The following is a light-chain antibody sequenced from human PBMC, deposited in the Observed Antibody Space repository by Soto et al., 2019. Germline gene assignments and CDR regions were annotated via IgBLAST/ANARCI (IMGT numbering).Light chain of an antibody. V-gene: IGKV3-20*01. J-gene: IGKJ4*01. CDR3: QLYGISPPFT. Sequence: VLTQSPGTLSLSPGERASLFCRASQSVRTTYLTWYQHKHGQAPRLLIYGASTRATGVPDRFSGSGSGTDFTLTINRLEPEDFAVYYCQLYGISPPFTFGGGTKVELK. CDR2: GAS. CDR1: QSVRTTY.